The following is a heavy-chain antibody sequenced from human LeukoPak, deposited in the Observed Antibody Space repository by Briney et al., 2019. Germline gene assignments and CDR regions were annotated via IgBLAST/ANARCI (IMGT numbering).Heavy chain of an antibody. J-gene: IGHJ4*02. D-gene: IGHD6-19*01. CDR1: GFSFDDYA. CDR2: ISEIGDSR. Sequence: GGSLRLSCAASGFSFDDYAMHWVRQAPGRGLEWVSHISEIGDSRYYTGSVRGRFTISRDNSKNSLYLQMNSLRSEDTAVYYCGKDRSSGWYPLIDYWGQGIMVTVSP. CDR3: GKDRSSGWYPLIDY. V-gene: IGHV3-43*02.